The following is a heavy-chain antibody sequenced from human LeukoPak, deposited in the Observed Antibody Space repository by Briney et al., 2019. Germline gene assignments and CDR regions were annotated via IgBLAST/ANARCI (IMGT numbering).Heavy chain of an antibody. CDR2: INHSGST. J-gene: IGHJ4*02. CDR1: GGSFNGYY. Sequence: SETLSLTCVVYGGSFNGYYWSWIRQPPGKGLEWNGEINHSGSTKYNPSLKSRVIISVDTSKKQFSLKLSSVTAADTAVYYCARGRLLQFHGSGAEWDYWGQGTLVTVSS. CDR3: ARGRLLQFHGSGAEWDY. D-gene: IGHD3-10*01. V-gene: IGHV4-34*01.